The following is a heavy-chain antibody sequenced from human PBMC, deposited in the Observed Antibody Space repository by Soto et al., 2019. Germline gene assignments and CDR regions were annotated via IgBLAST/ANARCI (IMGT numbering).Heavy chain of an antibody. CDR2: IYYTGST. J-gene: IGHJ3*02. CDR3: ATPQTDI. Sequence: QVQLQESGPGLVKPSETLSLTCTVSGGSISNYYWSWIRQPPGKGLEWIGHIYYTGSTNYNPSLKSRVTISVDTSKNQFSLKLSSVTTADTAVYYCATPQTDIWGQGTMVTVSS. CDR1: GGSISNYY. V-gene: IGHV4-59*01.